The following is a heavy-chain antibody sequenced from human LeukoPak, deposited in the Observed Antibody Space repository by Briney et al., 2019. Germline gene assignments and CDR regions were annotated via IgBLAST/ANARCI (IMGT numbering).Heavy chain of an antibody. D-gene: IGHD1-14*01. CDR1: GGSISSGGYS. Sequence: TSETLSLTCAVSGGSISSGGYSWSWIRQPPGKGLEWIGYIYHSGSTYYNPSLKSRVTISVDRSKNQFSLKLSSVTAADTAVYYCARAGMTAWFDPWGQGTLVTVSS. V-gene: IGHV4-30-2*01. CDR2: IYHSGST. J-gene: IGHJ5*02. CDR3: ARAGMTAWFDP.